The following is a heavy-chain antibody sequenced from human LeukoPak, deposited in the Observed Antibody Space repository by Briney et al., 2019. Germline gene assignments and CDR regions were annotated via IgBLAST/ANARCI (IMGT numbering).Heavy chain of an antibody. CDR2: INPNSGGT. CDR3: ARDKTYYGSSGYYHY. CDR1: GYTFTGYY. Sequence: ASVKVSCKASGYTFTGYYMHWVRQAPGQGLEWMGWINPNSGGTNYAQKFQGRVTMTRDTSISTAYMELSRLRSDDTAVYYCARDKTYYGSSGYYHYWGQGTLVTVSS. V-gene: IGHV1-2*02. D-gene: IGHD3-22*01. J-gene: IGHJ4*02.